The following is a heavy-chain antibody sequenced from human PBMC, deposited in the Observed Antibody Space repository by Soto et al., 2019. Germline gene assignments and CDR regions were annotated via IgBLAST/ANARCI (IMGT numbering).Heavy chain of an antibody. V-gene: IGHV1-69*13. D-gene: IGHD2-8*01. J-gene: IGHJ4*02. CDR3: ASRYCTNGVCYHVAAAGRFDY. CDR2: IIPIFGTA. CDR1: GGTFSSYA. Sequence: GASVKVSCKASGGTFSSYAISWVRQAPGQGLEWMGGIIPIFGTANYAQKFQGRVTITADESTSTAYMELSSLRSEDTAVYYCASRYCTNGVCYHVAAAGRFDYWGQGTLVTVSS.